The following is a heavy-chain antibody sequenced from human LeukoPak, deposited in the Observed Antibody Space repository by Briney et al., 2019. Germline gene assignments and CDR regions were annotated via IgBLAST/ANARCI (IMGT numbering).Heavy chain of an antibody. CDR3: ARGGSMTTVTTWYFDY. D-gene: IGHD4-17*01. Sequence: GASVKVSCKASGYTFTGYYMHWVRQAPGQGLEWMGWINPNSGGTNYAQKFQGRVTMTRDTSISTAYMELSRLRSDDTAVYYCARGGSMTTVTTWYFDYWGQGTLVTVSS. J-gene: IGHJ4*02. CDR1: GYTFTGYY. CDR2: INPNSGGT. V-gene: IGHV1-2*02.